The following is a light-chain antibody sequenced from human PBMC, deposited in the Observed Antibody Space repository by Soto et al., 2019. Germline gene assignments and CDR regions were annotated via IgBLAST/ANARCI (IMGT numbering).Light chain of an antibody. CDR3: QQYNSWPPA. J-gene: IGKJ1*01. CDR1: QSISSN. Sequence: ETVMTQSPATLSVSPGERATLSCRASQSISSNLAWYQQKPGQAPRLLIYAASTRATGIPARFSGSESGTEFTLMISSLQSEDFAVYYCQQYNSWPPAFGQGTKVEIK. V-gene: IGKV3-15*01. CDR2: AAS.